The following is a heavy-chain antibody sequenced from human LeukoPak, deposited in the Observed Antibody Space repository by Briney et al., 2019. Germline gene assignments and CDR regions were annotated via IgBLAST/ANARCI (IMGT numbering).Heavy chain of an antibody. J-gene: IGHJ6*02. CDR1: GYTFTSYG. Sequence: ASVKVSCKASGYTFTSYGISWVRQAPGQGLEWMGWISAYNGNTNYAQKLQGRVTMTTDTSTSTAYMELRSLRSDDTAVYYCARGVTDGYYYYGMDVWGQGTTVTVSS. CDR3: ARGVTDGYYYYGMDV. CDR2: ISAYNGNT. V-gene: IGHV1-18*01. D-gene: IGHD2-21*02.